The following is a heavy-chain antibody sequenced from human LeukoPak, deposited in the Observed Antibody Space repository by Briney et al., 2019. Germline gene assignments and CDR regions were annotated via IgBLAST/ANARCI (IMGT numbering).Heavy chain of an antibody. D-gene: IGHD3-10*01. CDR3: ARGTIYYGSGNYFDY. J-gene: IGHJ4*02. V-gene: IGHV3-30*04. CDR1: GFTFSSYA. CDR2: ISYDGSSK. Sequence: GGSLRLSCAASGFTFSSYAMHWVRQAPGKGLEWVAVISYDGSSKYYADSVKGRFTISRDNSKNTLYLQMNSLRAEDTAVYYCARGTIYYGSGNYFDYWGQGTLVTVSS.